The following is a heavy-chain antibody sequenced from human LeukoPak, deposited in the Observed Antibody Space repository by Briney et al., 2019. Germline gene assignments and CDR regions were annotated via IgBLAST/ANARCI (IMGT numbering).Heavy chain of an antibody. V-gene: IGHV3-23*01. J-gene: IGHJ4*02. CDR3: AKGGPTGSNYFDF. Sequence: GSLRLSCAASEFTFDNYAMSWVGQAPGKGLEWVSVISGSGYYSYYADSVKGRFTVSRDNSKTTLYLQMNSLRADDTAVYYCAKGGPTGSNYFDFWGQGTLVTVSS. CDR1: EFTFDNYA. D-gene: IGHD1-26*01. CDR2: ISGSGYYS.